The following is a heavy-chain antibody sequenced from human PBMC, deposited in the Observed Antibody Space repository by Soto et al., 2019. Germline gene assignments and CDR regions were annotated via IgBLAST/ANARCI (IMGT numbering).Heavy chain of an antibody. CDR3: ARWWSGSRQGFDP. D-gene: IGHD3-3*01. V-gene: IGHV4-31*03. CDR2: IYYSGST. Sequence: QVQLQESGPGLVKPSQTLSLTCTVSGGSISSGDYYWSWIRQHPGKGLEWIGYIYYSGSTYYNPPLKSRVTTSVYTSKNQFSLKLSSVTAADTAVYYCARWWSGSRQGFDPWGQGTLVTVSS. J-gene: IGHJ5*02. CDR1: GGSISSGDYY.